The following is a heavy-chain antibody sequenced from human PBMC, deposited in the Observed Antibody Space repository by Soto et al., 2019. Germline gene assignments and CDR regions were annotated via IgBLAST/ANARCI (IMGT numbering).Heavy chain of an antibody. CDR2: VSGYNDNT. CDR3: ARSVVCGPCDALY. J-gene: IGHJ4*01. V-gene: IGHV1-18*01. D-gene: IGHD2-21*01. Sequence: SSVKLGCKASGYTFTSHGINWVRQAPGQGLEWMGWVSGYNDNTNYAQKFQGRVTMITDTSTSTAYMELRSLRSDDTAMYYLARSVVCGPCDALYWG. CDR1: GYTFTSHG.